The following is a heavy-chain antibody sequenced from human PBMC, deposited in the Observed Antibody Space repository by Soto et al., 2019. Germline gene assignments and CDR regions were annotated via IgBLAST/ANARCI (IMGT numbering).Heavy chain of an antibody. J-gene: IGHJ6*02. V-gene: IGHV3-30*18. Sequence: GGSLRLSCAASGFTFSSCGMHWVRQAPGKGLEWVAVISYDGSNKYYADSVKGRFTISRDNSKNTLYLQMNSLRAEDTAVYYCAKDHTTMVRGVGMDVWGQGTTVTVSS. CDR2: ISYDGSNK. CDR3: AKDHTTMVRGVGMDV. CDR1: GFTFSSCG. D-gene: IGHD3-10*01.